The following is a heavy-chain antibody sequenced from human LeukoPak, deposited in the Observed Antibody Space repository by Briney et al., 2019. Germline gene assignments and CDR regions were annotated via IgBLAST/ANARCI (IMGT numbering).Heavy chain of an antibody. J-gene: IGHJ4*02. CDR3: ASHSRGYCSSTSCYTYFDY. CDR2: IDPSDSYT. D-gene: IGHD2-2*02. CDR1: GYSFTSYW. Sequence: GESLKISCKGSGYSFTSYWISWVRQMPGKGLEWMGRIDPSDSYTNYSPSFQGHVTISADKSISTAYLQWSSLKASDTAMYYCASHSRGYCSSTSCYTYFDYWGQGTLVTVSS. V-gene: IGHV5-10-1*01.